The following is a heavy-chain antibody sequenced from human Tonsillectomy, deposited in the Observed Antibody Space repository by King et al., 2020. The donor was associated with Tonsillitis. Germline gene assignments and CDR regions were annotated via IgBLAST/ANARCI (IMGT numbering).Heavy chain of an antibody. V-gene: IGHV3-30*02. CDR1: GFTFRSYG. J-gene: IGHJ4*02. Sequence: VQLVESGGGVVQPGGSLRLSCAASGFTFRSYGMHWVRQAPGKGLEWVTFIRYDGSNKLYADFVKGRFTISRDNSKNTVYLDMHSLRAEDTAVYYCAKDPTGGWFGAELNYFDYWGQGTLVTGSS. D-gene: IGHD3-10*01. CDR3: AKDPTGGWFGAELNYFDY. CDR2: IRYDGSNK.